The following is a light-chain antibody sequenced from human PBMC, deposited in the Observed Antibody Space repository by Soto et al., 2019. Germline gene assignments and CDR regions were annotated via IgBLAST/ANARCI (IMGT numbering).Light chain of an antibody. V-gene: IGKV1-5*01. CDR1: QSISSW. CDR3: QQSNSYPLT. CDR2: DAS. Sequence: DIPMTQSPSTLSASVGDRVTITCRASQSISSWLAWYQQKPGKAPKLLIYDASSLESGVPSRFSGSGSGTEFTLTISSLPPDDFATYYCQQSNSYPLTFGGGTTVEIK. J-gene: IGKJ4*01.